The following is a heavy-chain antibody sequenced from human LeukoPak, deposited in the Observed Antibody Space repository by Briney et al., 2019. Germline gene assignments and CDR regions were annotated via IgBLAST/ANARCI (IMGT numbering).Heavy chain of an antibody. CDR2: TYYRSKWYN. J-gene: IGHJ5*02. CDR1: GDSVSSNSAA. V-gene: IGHV6-1*01. CDR3: ARVEIAVAGMFHEYNWFDP. D-gene: IGHD6-19*01. Sequence: SQTLSLTCAISGDSVSSNSAAWNWIRQSPSRGLEWLGRTYYRSKWYNDYAVSVKSRITINPDTSKNQFSLQLNSVTPEDTAVYYCARVEIAVAGMFHEYNWFDPWGQGTLVTVSS.